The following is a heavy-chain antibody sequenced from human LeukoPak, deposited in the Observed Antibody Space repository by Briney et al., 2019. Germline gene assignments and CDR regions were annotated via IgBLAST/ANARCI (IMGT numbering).Heavy chain of an antibody. V-gene: IGHV3-15*07. CDR2: IRSKRDGGTT. CDR3: ARDWYYAFDF. J-gene: IGHJ3*01. CDR1: GFTFSNTW. Sequence: GGSLRLSCLASGFTFSNTWMNWVRQAPGKGLEWVARIRSKRDGGTTDYAAPVKGRFTFSRDDSKNTVYLQMNSLKAEDTAVYYCARDWYYAFDFWGQGTMVTVSS. D-gene: IGHD2-21*02.